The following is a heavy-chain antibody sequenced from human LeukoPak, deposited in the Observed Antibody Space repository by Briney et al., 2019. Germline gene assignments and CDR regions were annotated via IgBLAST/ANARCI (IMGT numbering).Heavy chain of an antibody. Sequence: GGSLRLSCAASGFTFSNFAMNWVRQAPGKGLEWVSVITGSAGSTYYADSVKGRFTISRDNSKNTLYLQMDSLRAEDTAVYFWAKGAGYNAVRCVDYCGQGTLVTVSS. CDR3: AKGAGYNAVRCVDY. CDR1: GFTFSNFA. J-gene: IGHJ4*02. D-gene: IGHD5-24*01. CDR2: ITGSAGST. V-gene: IGHV3-23*01.